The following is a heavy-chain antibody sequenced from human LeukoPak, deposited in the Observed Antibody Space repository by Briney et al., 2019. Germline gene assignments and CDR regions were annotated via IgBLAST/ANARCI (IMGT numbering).Heavy chain of an antibody. J-gene: IGHJ4*02. CDR1: GYTFTAYY. V-gene: IGHV1-2*02. D-gene: IGHD2-21*01. CDR3: ARDSITAPHCYDY. Sequence: ASVKVSCKPSGYTFTAYYIHWVRQAPGQGLEWMGWINPNTGGTDYTPKFQGRVTMTSDSSVSAVFVELSSLKSDDTAVYYCARDSITAPHCYDYWGQGTLVTVSS. CDR2: INPNTGGT.